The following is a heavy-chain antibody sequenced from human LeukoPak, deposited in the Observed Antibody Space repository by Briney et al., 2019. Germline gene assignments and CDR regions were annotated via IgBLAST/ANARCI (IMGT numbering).Heavy chain of an antibody. Sequence: PGGSLRLSCAASGFTFSSYAMSWVRQAPGKGLEWVSAISGSGGSTYYADSVKGRFTISRDNSKNTLYLQMNSLRAEDTAVYYCAKVGDVLLWFGESSPIDYWGQGTLVTVSS. J-gene: IGHJ4*02. V-gene: IGHV3-23*01. CDR1: GFTFSSYA. CDR3: AKVGDVLLWFGESSPIDY. CDR2: ISGSGGST. D-gene: IGHD3-10*01.